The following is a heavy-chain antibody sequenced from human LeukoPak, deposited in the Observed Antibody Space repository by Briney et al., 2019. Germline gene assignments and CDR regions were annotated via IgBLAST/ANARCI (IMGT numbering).Heavy chain of an antibody. CDR1: GGSISELQ. D-gene: IGHD3-22*01. V-gene: IGHV4-59*01. J-gene: IGHJ2*01. CDR3: ARDSDSRGLRPLEL. Sequence: SETLSLTCTVFGGSISELQWRWSRQPPGKGLEWIGYIYYSGSTNYNPSLKSRVTISIDTSKNQFSLKVTSVTAADTPVYYCARDSDSRGLRPLELWGRGTLVTVSS. CDR2: IYYSGST.